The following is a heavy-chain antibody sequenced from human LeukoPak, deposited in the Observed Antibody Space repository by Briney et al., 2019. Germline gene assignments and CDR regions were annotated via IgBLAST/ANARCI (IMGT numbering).Heavy chain of an antibody. CDR3: AELGITMTGGV. D-gene: IGHD3-10*02. J-gene: IGHJ6*04. V-gene: IGHV3-21*01. CDR2: ISNSRSYI. CDR1: GFTFSSYS. Sequence: GGSLRLSCGASGFTFSSYSMNWVRQGPGKGLEWVSSISNSRSYIYYADSVKGRFTISRDNAKNSLYLQMNSLRAEDTAVYYCAELGITMTGGVWGKGTTVTISS.